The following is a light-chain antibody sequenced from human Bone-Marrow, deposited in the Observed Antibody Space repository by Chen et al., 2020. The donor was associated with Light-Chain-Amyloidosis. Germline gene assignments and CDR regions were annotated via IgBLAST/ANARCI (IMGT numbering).Light chain of an antibody. CDR2: DDS. J-gene: IGLJ3*02. V-gene: IGLV3-21*02. Sequence: SYVLTQPSSVSVAPAPTPTLACGGNNIGSTSVHWYQQTPGQAPLLVVYDDSDRPSGIPERWSGSNSGNTATLTISRVEAGDEADYYCQVWDRSSDRPVFGGGTKLTVL. CDR3: QVWDRSSDRPV. CDR1: NIGSTS.